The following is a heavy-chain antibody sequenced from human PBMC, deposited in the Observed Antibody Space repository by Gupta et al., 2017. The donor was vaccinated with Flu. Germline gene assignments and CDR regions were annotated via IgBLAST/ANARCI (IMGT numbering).Heavy chain of an antibody. V-gene: IGHV2-5*02. CDR1: GISFSTTGVG. D-gene: IGHD1-26*01. CDR2: VYWDDIK. Sequence: QITLKESGPTLVKPTQTLTLTCTLSGISFSTTGVGVGWIRQPPGKALAWLAFVYWDDIKRYSPSLRSRVIITKDTSKNQMVLTMTNMDPVDTATYYCAHRLGATNTGGAFDSWGRGTLVTVSS. CDR3: AHRLGATNTGGAFDS. J-gene: IGHJ5*01.